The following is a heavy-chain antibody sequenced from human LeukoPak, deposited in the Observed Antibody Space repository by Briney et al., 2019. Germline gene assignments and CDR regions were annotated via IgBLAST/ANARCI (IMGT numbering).Heavy chain of an antibody. J-gene: IGHJ4*02. CDR3: AGGGYSYGNQLDY. Sequence: ASVKVSCKAFGYTFTGYWMHWVRQAPGQGPGWMGVISPSGGSTIYAQKFKGRVTLTRDMSTSTDYLELSSLRAEDTAVYYCAGGGYSYGNQLDYWGQGTLVTVSS. V-gene: IGHV1-46*01. CDR1: GYTFTGYW. D-gene: IGHD5-18*01. CDR2: ISPSGGST.